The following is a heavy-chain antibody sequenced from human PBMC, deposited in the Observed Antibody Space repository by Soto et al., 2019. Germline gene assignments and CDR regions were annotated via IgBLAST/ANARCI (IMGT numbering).Heavy chain of an antibody. CDR1: GGSISSYY. V-gene: IGHV4-59*08. J-gene: IGHJ6*03. CDR3: ASSDYDFWSGYGYYYYYYMDV. Sequence: PSETLSLTCTVSGGSISSYYWSWIRQPPGKGLEWIGYIYYSGSTNYNPSLKSRVTISVDTSKNQFSLKLSSVTAADTAVYYCASSDYDFWSGYGYYYYYYMDVWGKGTTVTVSS. CDR2: IYYSGST. D-gene: IGHD3-3*01.